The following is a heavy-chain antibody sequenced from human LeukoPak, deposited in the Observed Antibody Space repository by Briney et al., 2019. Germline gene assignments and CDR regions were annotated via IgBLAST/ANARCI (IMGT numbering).Heavy chain of an antibody. CDR3: ARERGYSYGYSDY. J-gene: IGHJ4*02. CDR1: GFTFSSYS. CDR2: ISSSNI. Sequence: GGSLRLSCAASGFTFSSYSMNWVRQAPGKGLDWVSYISSSNIYYADSVKGRFTISRDNAKNSLYLQMNSLRAEDTAVYYCARERGYSYGYSDYWGQGTLVTVSS. V-gene: IGHV3-48*01. D-gene: IGHD5-18*01.